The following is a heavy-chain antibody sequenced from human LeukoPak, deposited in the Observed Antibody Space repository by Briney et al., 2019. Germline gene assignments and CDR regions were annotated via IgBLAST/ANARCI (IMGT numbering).Heavy chain of an antibody. CDR1: GFTFSSYS. D-gene: IGHD2-2*01. J-gene: IGHJ4*02. Sequence: AGGSLRLSCAASGFTFSSYSMNWSRRAPGKGLEGVSSISSSSSYIYYADSAKGRFTISRDNAKNSLYLQMNSLRAEDTAVYYCARAPDCSSTSCYADYWGQGTLVTVSS. CDR2: ISSSSSYI. V-gene: IGHV3-21*01. CDR3: ARAPDCSSTSCYADY.